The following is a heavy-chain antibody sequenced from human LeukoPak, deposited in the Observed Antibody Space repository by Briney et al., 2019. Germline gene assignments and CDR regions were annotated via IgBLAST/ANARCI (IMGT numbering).Heavy chain of an antibody. V-gene: IGHV3-33*01. Sequence: GGSLRLSCAASGFTFSSYGMHWVRQAPGKGLEWVAVIWYDGSNKYYADSVKGRFTISRDNSKSTLYLQMNSLRAEDTAVYYCARDQDGDYALDYWGQGTLVTVSS. J-gene: IGHJ4*02. CDR1: GFTFSSYG. D-gene: IGHD4-17*01. CDR2: IWYDGSNK. CDR3: ARDQDGDYALDY.